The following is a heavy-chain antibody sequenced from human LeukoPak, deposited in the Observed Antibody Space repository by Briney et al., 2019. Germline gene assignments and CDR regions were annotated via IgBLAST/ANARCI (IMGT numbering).Heavy chain of an antibody. Sequence: SETLSLTCTVSGGSISSSSYYWGWIRQPPGKGLEWIGSIYYSGSTYYNPSLKSRVTISVDTSKNQFSPKLSSVTAADTAVYYCARLGLNYGSGSYYPYYFDYWGQGTLVTVSS. CDR2: IYYSGST. CDR1: GGSISSSSYY. J-gene: IGHJ4*02. CDR3: ARLGLNYGSGSYYPYYFDY. V-gene: IGHV4-39*01. D-gene: IGHD3-10*01.